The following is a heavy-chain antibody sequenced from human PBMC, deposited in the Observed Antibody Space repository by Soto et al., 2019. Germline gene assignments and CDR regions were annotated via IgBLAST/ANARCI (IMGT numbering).Heavy chain of an antibody. Sequence: QVQLVQSGAEVKKPGSSVKVSCKASGGTFSSYAISWVRQAPGQGLEWMGGIIPIFGTANYAQKFQGRVTITADESTSTAYMELSSLSSEDTAVYYCARNRAAAAGTRFDPWGQGPLVTVSS. CDR3: ARNRAAAAGTRFDP. J-gene: IGHJ5*02. D-gene: IGHD6-13*01. CDR1: GGTFSSYA. CDR2: IIPIFGTA. V-gene: IGHV1-69*01.